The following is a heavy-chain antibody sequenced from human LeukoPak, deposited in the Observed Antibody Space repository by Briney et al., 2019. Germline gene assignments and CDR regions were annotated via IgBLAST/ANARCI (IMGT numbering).Heavy chain of an antibody. D-gene: IGHD2-2*01. CDR2: IIPIFGTA. CDR3: ARGLGYCSSTSCYPGSPPFDY. V-gene: IGHV1-69*01. CDR1: GGTFSSYA. J-gene: IGHJ4*02. Sequence: GSSVKVSCKASGGTFSSYAISWVRQAPGQGLEWMGGIIPIFGTANYAQKFQGRVTITADGSTSTAYMELSSLRSEDTAVYYCARGLGYCSSTSCYPGSPPFDYWGQGTLVTVSS.